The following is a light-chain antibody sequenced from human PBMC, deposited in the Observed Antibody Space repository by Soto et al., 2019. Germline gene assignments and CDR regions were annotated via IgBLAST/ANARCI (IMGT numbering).Light chain of an antibody. V-gene: IGKV1-6*01. Sequence: AIQMTQSPSSLSASVGDRVTITCRASQGIRNDLGWYQQKPGKAPKLLIYAASSLQSGVPSRFSGSGSGTDFTLTISSLQPEDFAVYYCQQYGGMWTFGQGTKVDIK. CDR1: QGIRND. CDR2: AAS. CDR3: QQYGGMWT. J-gene: IGKJ1*01.